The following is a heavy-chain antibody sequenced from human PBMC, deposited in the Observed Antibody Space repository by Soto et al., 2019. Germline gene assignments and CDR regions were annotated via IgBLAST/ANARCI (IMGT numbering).Heavy chain of an antibody. Sequence: QVQLQPWGAGLLKPSETLSLTCAVYGGSFSGYYWTWIRQPPGTGLEWIGEINHSGSSNYNPSLKSRVTISVEPTTNQFSLKLTSVTAADTAVYYCARDKSTGLFDYWCQGTLVTVSS. CDR2: INHSGSS. J-gene: IGHJ4*02. CDR1: GGSFSGYY. D-gene: IGHD2-8*02. V-gene: IGHV4-34*01. CDR3: ARDKSTGLFDY.